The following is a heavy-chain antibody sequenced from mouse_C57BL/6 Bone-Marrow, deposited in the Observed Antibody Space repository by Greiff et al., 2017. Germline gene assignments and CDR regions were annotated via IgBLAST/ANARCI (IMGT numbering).Heavy chain of an antibody. D-gene: IGHD2-5*01. CDR1: GYTFTSYW. V-gene: IGHV1-69*01. CDR3: ASNSNFFYYAMDY. CDR2: IDPSDSYT. J-gene: IGHJ4*01. Sequence: QVQLQQPGAELVMPGASVKLSCKASGYTFTSYWMHWVKQRPGQGLEWIGEIDPSDSYTNYNQKFKGKSTLTVDKSSSTAYMQLSSLTSEDSAVYYCASNSNFFYYAMDYWGQGTSVTVSS.